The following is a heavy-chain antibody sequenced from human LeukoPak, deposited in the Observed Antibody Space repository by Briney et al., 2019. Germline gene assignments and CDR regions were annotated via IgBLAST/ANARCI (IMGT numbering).Heavy chain of an antibody. V-gene: IGHV3-74*01. Sequence: GGSLRLSCAASGFTFSSYWMHWVRHGPGKGLVWVSRISNDGSGTNYADSVKGRFTISRDNAKNTQNLQMNSLRADDTAVYYCARGGSSRPFDPWGQGTLVTVSS. CDR2: ISNDGSGT. J-gene: IGHJ5*02. D-gene: IGHD6-13*01. CDR1: GFTFSSYW. CDR3: ARGGSSRPFDP.